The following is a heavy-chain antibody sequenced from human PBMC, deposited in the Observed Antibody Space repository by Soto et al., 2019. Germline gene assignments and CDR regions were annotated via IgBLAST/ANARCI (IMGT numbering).Heavy chain of an antibody. J-gene: IGHJ4*02. CDR3: AKGSIAARRYDY. CDR2: ISGSGGST. D-gene: IGHD6-6*01. Sequence: GGSLRLSCAASGFPFSSYAMSWVRQAPGKGLEWVSAISGSGGSTYYADSVKGRFTISRDNSKNTLYLQMNSLRAEDTAVYYCAKGSIAARRYDYWGQGTLVTVSS. CDR1: GFPFSSYA. V-gene: IGHV3-23*01.